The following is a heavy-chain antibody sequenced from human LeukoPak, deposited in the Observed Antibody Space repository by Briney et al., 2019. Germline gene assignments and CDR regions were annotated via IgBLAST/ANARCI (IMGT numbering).Heavy chain of an antibody. V-gene: IGHV1-69*06. CDR3: ARGGSEYQLLNWFDP. D-gene: IGHD2-2*01. J-gene: IGHJ5*02. CDR1: GGTFSSYA. Sequence: ASVKVSCKASGGTFSSYAISWVRQAPGQGLEWMGGIIPIFGTANYAQKFQGRVTITADKSTSTAYMEPSSLRSEDTAVYYCARGGSEYQLLNWFDPWGQGTLVTVSS. CDR2: IIPIFGTA.